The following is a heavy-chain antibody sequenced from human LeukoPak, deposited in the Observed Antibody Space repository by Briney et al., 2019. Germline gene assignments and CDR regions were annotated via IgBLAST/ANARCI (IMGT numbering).Heavy chain of an antibody. J-gene: IGHJ4*02. CDR2: IYYSGNI. V-gene: IGHV4-28*03. CDR3: AREIAAAGTNYFDY. D-gene: IGHD6-13*01. Sequence: SDTLSLTCAVSGYSISSSNWWGWIRQPPGKGLEWIGYIYYSGNIYYNPSLKSRVTISVDTSKNQFSLKLSSVTAADTAVYYCAREIAAAGTNYFDYWGQGTLVTVSS. CDR1: GYSISSSNW.